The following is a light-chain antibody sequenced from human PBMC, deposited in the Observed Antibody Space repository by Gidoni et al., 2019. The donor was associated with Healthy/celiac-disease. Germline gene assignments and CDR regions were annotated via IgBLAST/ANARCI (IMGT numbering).Light chain of an antibody. CDR1: SSDVGGYNY. V-gene: IGLV2-14*01. Sequence: QSALTQPASVSGSPGQSITISCTGTSSDVGGYNYVSWYQQHPGKAPKLMIHEVSNRPSGVSNRISGLQAEDEADYYCSSYTSSSTWRVFGTGTKVTVL. J-gene: IGLJ1*01. CDR3: SSYTSSSTWRV. CDR2: EVS.